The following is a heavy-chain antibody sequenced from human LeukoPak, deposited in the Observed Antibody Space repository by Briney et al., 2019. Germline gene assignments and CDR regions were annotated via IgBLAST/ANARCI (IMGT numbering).Heavy chain of an antibody. CDR3: ARDYDFWSGYYDY. J-gene: IGHJ4*02. Sequence: GGSLRLSCAASGFTFFTYAMSWVRQAPGKGLEWVSTISGSGGSTYYTDSVKGRFTISRDISKNTLYLQMNSLRAEDTAVYYCARDYDFWSGYYDYWGQGTLVTVSS. D-gene: IGHD3-3*01. CDR2: ISGSGGST. CDR1: GFTFFTYA. V-gene: IGHV3-23*01.